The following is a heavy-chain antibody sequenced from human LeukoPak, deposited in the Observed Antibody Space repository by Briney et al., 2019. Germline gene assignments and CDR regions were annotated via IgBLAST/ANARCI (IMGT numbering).Heavy chain of an antibody. CDR3: ARDLGRVTIFGAVNGVYYYYMDV. V-gene: IGHV1-69*04. CDR1: GGTFSSYA. J-gene: IGHJ6*03. D-gene: IGHD3-3*01. Sequence: SVKVSCKASGGTFSSYAISWVRQAPGQGLEWMGRIIPILGIANYAQKFQGRVTITADKSTSTAYMELSSLRSEDTAVYYCARDLGRVTIFGAVNGVYYYYMDVWGKGTTVTVSS. CDR2: IIPILGIA.